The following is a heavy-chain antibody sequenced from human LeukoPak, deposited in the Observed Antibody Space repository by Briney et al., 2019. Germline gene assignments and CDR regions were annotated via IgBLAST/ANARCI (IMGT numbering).Heavy chain of an antibody. Sequence: GGSLRLSCAASGLTFSSSVIHWVRQAPGKRLEWVAVISSHGHSQYYADSVKDRFTISRDNSKNTQYLQFNSLREDDTAIYYCARERGVLDAFDIWGQGTIVTVFS. CDR3: ARERGVLDAFDI. J-gene: IGHJ3*02. D-gene: IGHD3-16*01. V-gene: IGHV3-30-3*01. CDR1: GLTFSSSV. CDR2: ISSHGHSQ.